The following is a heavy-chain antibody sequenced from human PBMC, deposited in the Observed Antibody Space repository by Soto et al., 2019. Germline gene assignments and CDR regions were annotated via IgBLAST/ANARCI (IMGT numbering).Heavy chain of an antibody. V-gene: IGHV4-59*01. D-gene: IGHD3-22*01. J-gene: IGHJ5*02. CDR2: FYYRGDT. CDR3: ARFTYYYDTSRLGMWFDP. CDR1: GDSIQNYW. Sequence: SETLSLTCTVSGDSIQNYWWSWIRQPPGKALEWIGYFYYRGDTNYNPSLKSRATISGDMSKNQLFLRLTSVTAADTAVYYCARFTYYYDTSRLGMWFDPWGAGTLLTV.